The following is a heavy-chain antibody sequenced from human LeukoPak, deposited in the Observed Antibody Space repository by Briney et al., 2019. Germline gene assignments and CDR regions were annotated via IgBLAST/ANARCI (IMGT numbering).Heavy chain of an antibody. V-gene: IGHV3-74*01. Sequence: GGSLRLSCAASGNYWMHWVRQAPGKGLVWVSHINSDGSWTSYADSVKGRFTISKDNAKNTVYLQMNSLRAEDTAVYYCVSFYETYWGRGSLVTVSS. CDR2: INSDGSWT. D-gene: IGHD2/OR15-2a*01. J-gene: IGHJ4*02. CDR3: VSFYETY. CDR1: GNYW.